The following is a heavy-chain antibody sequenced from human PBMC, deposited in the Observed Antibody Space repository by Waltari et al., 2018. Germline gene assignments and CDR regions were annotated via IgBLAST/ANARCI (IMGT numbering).Heavy chain of an antibody. V-gene: IGHV1-24*01. CDR2: FDPEDGET. Sequence: QVQLVQSGAEVKKPGASVKVSCKVSGYTLTELSMHWVRQAPGKGLEWMGGFDPEDGETIYEQKFRGRVTMTEDTSTDTAYMELSSLRSEDTAVYYCATAPYDYVWGSYRVYYFDYWGQGTLVTVSS. CDR3: ATAPYDYVWGSYRVYYFDY. J-gene: IGHJ4*02. D-gene: IGHD3-16*02. CDR1: GYTLTELS.